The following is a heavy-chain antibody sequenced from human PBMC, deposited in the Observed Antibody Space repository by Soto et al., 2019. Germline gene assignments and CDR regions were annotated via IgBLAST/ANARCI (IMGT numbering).Heavy chain of an antibody. J-gene: IGHJ6*02. CDR1: GGSISSSSYY. V-gene: IGHV4-39*01. CDR3: ARVYYYDSSGYSLDYYYGMDV. CDR2: IYYSGST. Sequence: TSETLSLTCTVSGGSISSSSYYWGWIRQPPGKGLERIGSIYYSGSTYYNPSLKSRVTISVDTSKNQFSLKLSSVTAADTAVYYCARVYYYDSSGYSLDYYYGMDVWGQGTTVTVSS. D-gene: IGHD3-22*01.